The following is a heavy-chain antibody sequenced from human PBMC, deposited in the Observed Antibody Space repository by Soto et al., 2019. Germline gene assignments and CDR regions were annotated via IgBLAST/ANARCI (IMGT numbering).Heavy chain of an antibody. CDR1: GGSISSYY. V-gene: IGHV4-59*01. Sequence: SETLSLTCTVSGGSISSYYWSWIRQPPGKGLEWVGYIYYSGSTNYNPSLKSRVTISVDTSKNQFSLKLSSVTAADTAVYYCAMSKYDILSYWGQGTLVTVSS. D-gene: IGHD3-9*01. CDR2: IYYSGST. CDR3: AMSKYDILSY. J-gene: IGHJ4*02.